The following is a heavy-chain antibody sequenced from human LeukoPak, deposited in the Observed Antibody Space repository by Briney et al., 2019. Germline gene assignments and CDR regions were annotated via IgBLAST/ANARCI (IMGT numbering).Heavy chain of an antibody. CDR2: IYTSGST. CDR1: GGSISSYY. D-gene: IGHD6-6*01. Sequence: SETLSLTCTVSGGSISSYYWSRIRQPPGKGLEWIGYIYTSGSTNYNPSLKSRVTISVDTSKNQFSLKLSSVTAADTAVYYCARHPHSSSINWFDPWGQGTLVTVSS. V-gene: IGHV4-4*09. CDR3: ARHPHSSSINWFDP. J-gene: IGHJ5*02.